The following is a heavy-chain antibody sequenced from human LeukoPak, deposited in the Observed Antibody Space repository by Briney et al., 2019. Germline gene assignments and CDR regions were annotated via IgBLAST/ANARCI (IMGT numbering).Heavy chain of an antibody. CDR2: IYYSGST. Sequence: SQTLSLTCTVSGGSISSGGYYWSWIRQLPGKGLEWIGYIYYSGSTYYNPSLKSRVTISVDTSKNQFSLKLSSVTAADTAVYYCAREAVRGPNYFDYWGQGTLVTVSS. CDR3: AREAVRGPNYFDY. V-gene: IGHV4-31*03. CDR1: GGSISSGGYY. J-gene: IGHJ4*02. D-gene: IGHD3-16*01.